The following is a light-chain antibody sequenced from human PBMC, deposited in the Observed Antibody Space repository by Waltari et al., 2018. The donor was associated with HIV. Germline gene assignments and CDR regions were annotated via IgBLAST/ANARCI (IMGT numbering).Light chain of an antibody. CDR3: SSWDDRLNGQGV. V-gene: IGLV1-44*01. Sequence: QSVLTQPPSASGTPGQRVTISCSGTRSNIGSNTVNWYQLLPGTAPKLLIYNDNERPSGVPDRFSGSRSGASASLAISGLQPEDEADYYCSSWDDRLNGQGVFGGGTKLTVL. J-gene: IGLJ3*02. CDR2: NDN. CDR1: RSNIGSNT.